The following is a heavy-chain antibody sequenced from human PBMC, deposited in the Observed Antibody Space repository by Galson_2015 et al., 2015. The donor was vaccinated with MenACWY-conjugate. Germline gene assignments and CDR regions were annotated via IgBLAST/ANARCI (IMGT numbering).Heavy chain of an antibody. D-gene: IGHD1-26*01. J-gene: IGHJ4*02. V-gene: IGHV3-23*01. CDR3: GKQGLKWELRKSAFDY. Sequence: SLRLSCAASGFPFSTYAMNWVRQAPEKGLESVSQISGNGDSTYYADSVEGRFSISRDNTKNTVYLHMNSVRAEDTAMYYCGKQGLKWELRKSAFDYRGQGTLVIVSS. CDR2: ISGNGDST. CDR1: GFPFSTYA.